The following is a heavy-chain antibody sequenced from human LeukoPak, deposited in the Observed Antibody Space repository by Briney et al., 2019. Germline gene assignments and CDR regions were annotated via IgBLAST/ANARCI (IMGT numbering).Heavy chain of an antibody. D-gene: IGHD6-6*01. Sequence: GGSLRLSCAASGFTFSSYWMQWVRQAPGKGLVWVSRISTDGSSTNSADSVKGRFTISRDNAKNTLYLQMNSLRAEDKAVYYCVREYSTSSGRAFDIWGQGTMVTVSP. J-gene: IGHJ3*02. V-gene: IGHV3-74*01. CDR1: GFTFSSYW. CDR2: ISTDGSST. CDR3: VREYSTSSGRAFDI.